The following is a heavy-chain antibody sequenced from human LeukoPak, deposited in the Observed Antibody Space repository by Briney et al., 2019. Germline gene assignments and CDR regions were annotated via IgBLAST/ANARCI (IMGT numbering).Heavy chain of an antibody. CDR3: ARDGDYYGSGNFDY. D-gene: IGHD3-10*01. V-gene: IGHV1-8*03. J-gene: IGHJ4*02. CDR2: MNPNSGNT. CDR1: GYTFTNYD. Sequence: GPVKVSCKTSGYTFTNYDINWVRQATGQGLEWMGWMNPNSGNTGYAQKLQGRVTITRDTSISTAYMELSSLRSEDTAVYYCARDGDYYGSGNFDYWGQGTLVTVSS.